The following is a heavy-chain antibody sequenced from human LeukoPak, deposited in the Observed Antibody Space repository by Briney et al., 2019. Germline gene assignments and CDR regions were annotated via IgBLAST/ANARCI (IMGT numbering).Heavy chain of an antibody. CDR2: INAGNGNT. CDR1: GYTFTSYA. V-gene: IGHV1-3*03. D-gene: IGHD5-18*01. J-gene: IGHJ4*02. Sequence: ASVKVSCKASGYTFTSYAMHWVRQAPGQRLEWMGWINAGNGNTKYSQEFQGRVTITRDTSASTAYMELSSLRSEDMAVYYCARGAGGYSYGPPRAFDYWGQGTLVTVS. CDR3: ARGAGGYSYGPPRAFDY.